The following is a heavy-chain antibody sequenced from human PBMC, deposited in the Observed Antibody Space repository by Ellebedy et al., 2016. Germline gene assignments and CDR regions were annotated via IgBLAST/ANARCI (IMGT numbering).Heavy chain of an antibody. CDR3: AGGDSRSGNFFDF. CDR1: GFTLSTHA. J-gene: IGHJ4*02. V-gene: IGHV3-30*03. CDR2: ISYDGHSE. D-gene: IGHD1-26*01. Sequence: GESLKISCAASGFTLSTHAMHWVRQAPGKGLEWVALISYDGHSESYSDSVKGRFTISRDLSKNTLYLQMNNLRPEDTAVFYCAGGDSRSGNFFDFWGQGTLVTVSS.